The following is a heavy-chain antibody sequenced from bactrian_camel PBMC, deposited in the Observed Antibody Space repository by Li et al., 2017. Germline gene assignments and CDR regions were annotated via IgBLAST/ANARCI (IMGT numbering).Heavy chain of an antibody. CDR3: VASVGACYGRLGFGLDSRDFRH. D-gene: IGHD5*01. Sequence: QVQLVESGGGSVQAGESLNLSCSISGHTRSNYCMGWFRQRPGHEREGVAVIDTNGYRTYSDSVKGRFTISGASARNTVSLQMNSLRPEDTGMYYCVASVGACYGRLGFGLDSRDFRHWGQGTQVTVS. V-gene: IGHV3S54*01. CDR2: IDTNGYRT. CDR1: GHTRSNYC. J-gene: IGHJ4*01.